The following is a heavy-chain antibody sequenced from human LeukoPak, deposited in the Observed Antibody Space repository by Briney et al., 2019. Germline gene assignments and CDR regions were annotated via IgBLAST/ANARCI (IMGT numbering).Heavy chain of an antibody. CDR1: GGSMTSYY. D-gene: IGHD2-2*01. CDR3: ARELGYCSSTSCYGFDP. V-gene: IGHV4-4*07. CDR2: IYTSGST. J-gene: IGHJ5*02. Sequence: SETLSLTCTVSGGSMTSYYWSWIRQPAGKGLEWIGRIYTSGSTNYNPSLKSRVAMSVDTPKNQFSLKLNSVTAADTAVYYCARELGYCSSTSCYGFDPWGQGTLVTVSS.